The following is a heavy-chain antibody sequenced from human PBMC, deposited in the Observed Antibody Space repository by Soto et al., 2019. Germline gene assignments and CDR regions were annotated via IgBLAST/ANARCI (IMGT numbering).Heavy chain of an antibody. Sequence: GASVKVSCKASVYTFTSYAMHWVRQAPGQRLEWMGWINAGNGNTKYSQKFQGRVTITRDTSASTAYMELSSLRSEDTAVYYCARDLTMIVVVNGFLDYWGQGTLVTVSS. V-gene: IGHV1-3*01. CDR2: INAGNGNT. CDR1: VYTFTSYA. CDR3: ARDLTMIVVVNGFLDY. D-gene: IGHD3-22*01. J-gene: IGHJ4*02.